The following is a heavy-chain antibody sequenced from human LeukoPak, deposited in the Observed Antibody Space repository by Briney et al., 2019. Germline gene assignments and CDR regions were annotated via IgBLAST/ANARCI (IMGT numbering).Heavy chain of an antibody. V-gene: IGHV3-30*05. Sequence: GGSLRLSCAGSGFTFSNYGVHWVRQAPGKGLEWVAVMSYDGSNKYYADSVKGRFTISRDNSKNTLYLQMNSLRPEDTAVYYCARDAEYYGSGTRGDWFDPWGQGTLVTVSS. CDR3: ARDAEYYGSGTRGDWFDP. D-gene: IGHD3-10*01. CDR2: MSYDGSNK. J-gene: IGHJ5*02. CDR1: GFTFSNYG.